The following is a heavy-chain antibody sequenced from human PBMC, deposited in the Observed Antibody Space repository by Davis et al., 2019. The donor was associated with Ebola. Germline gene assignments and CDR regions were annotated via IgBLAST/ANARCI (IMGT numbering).Heavy chain of an antibody. CDR3: ARNENSGYDPYYYYGMDV. CDR2: INPSGGST. CDR1: GYTFTSYY. V-gene: IGHV1-46*01. Sequence: ASVKVSCKASGYTFTSYYMHWVRQAPGQGLEWMGIINPSGGSTSYAQKFQGRVTMTRDTSTSTVYMELSSLRSEDTAVYYCARNENSGYDPYYYYGMDVWGQGTTVTVSS. J-gene: IGHJ6*02. D-gene: IGHD5-12*01.